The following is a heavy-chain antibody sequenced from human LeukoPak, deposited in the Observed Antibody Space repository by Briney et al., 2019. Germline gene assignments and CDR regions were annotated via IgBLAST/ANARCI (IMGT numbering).Heavy chain of an antibody. J-gene: IGHJ3*02. CDR2: ISGRDNSI. CDR3: ARGRHYYDSRGYSDAFDI. Sequence: GGSLRLSCAASGFPFSTHSLNWIRQAPGKGLEWIAYISGRDNSIYYADSVTGRFTISRDNAKNSLYLQMDSLRAEDTAVYYCARGRHYYDSRGYSDAFDIWGQGTMVTVSS. D-gene: IGHD3-22*01. V-gene: IGHV3-48*04. CDR1: GFPFSTHS.